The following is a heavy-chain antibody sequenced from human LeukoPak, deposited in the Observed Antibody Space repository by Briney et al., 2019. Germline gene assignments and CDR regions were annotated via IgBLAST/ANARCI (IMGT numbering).Heavy chain of an antibody. CDR1: GYTFTSYD. D-gene: IGHD6-6*01. Sequence: ASVKVSCKASGYTFTSYDINWVRQATGQGLEWMGWTNPNSGNTGYAQKFQGRVTMTRNTSISTAYMELSSLRSEDTAVYYCARMSIAARRFDYWGQGTLVTVSS. J-gene: IGHJ4*02. V-gene: IGHV1-8*01. CDR2: TNPNSGNT. CDR3: ARMSIAARRFDY.